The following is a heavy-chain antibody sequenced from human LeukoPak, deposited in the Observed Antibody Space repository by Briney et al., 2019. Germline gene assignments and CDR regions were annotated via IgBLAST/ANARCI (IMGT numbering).Heavy chain of an antibody. V-gene: IGHV3-23*01. Sequence: GGTLRLSCAASGFTFSSYAMSWVRQAPGKGLEWVSAISGSGGSTYYADSVKGRFTISRDNSKNTLYLQMNSLRAEDTAVYYCAKRGAEVGTTVAPGDYWGQGTLVTVSS. CDR2: ISGSGGST. CDR3: AKRGAEVGTTVAPGDY. D-gene: IGHD1-26*01. J-gene: IGHJ4*02. CDR1: GFTFSSYA.